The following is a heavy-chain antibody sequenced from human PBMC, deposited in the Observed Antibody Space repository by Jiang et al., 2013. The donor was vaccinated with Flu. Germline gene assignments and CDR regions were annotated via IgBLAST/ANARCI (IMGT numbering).Heavy chain of an antibody. Sequence: LEWMGWISAYNGNTNYAQKLQGRVTMTTDTSTSTAYMELRSLRSDDTAVYYCASSGGYVWGSYRYSDYYYYGMDVWGQGTTVTVSS. D-gene: IGHD3-16*02. CDR3: ASSGGYVWGSYRYSDYYYYGMDV. J-gene: IGHJ6*02. V-gene: IGHV1-18*01. CDR2: ISAYNGNT.